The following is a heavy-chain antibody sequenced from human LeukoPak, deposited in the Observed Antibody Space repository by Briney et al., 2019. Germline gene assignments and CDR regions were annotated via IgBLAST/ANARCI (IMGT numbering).Heavy chain of an antibody. D-gene: IGHD6-19*01. CDR2: ISAYNGNT. CDR3: ARENSSGWYAFDI. J-gene: IGHJ3*02. Sequence: ASVKVSCKASGGTFSSYAISWVRQAPGQGLEWMGWISAYNGNTNYAQKLQGRVTMTTDTSTSTAYMELRSLRSDDTAVYYCARENSSGWYAFDIWGQGTMVTVSS. CDR1: GGTFSSYA. V-gene: IGHV1-18*01.